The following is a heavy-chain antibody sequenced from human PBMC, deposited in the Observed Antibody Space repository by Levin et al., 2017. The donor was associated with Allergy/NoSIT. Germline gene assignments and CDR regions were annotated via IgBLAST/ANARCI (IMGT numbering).Heavy chain of an antibody. Sequence: ASVKVSCKASGYTFTSYGISWVRQAPGQGLEWMGWISAYNGNTNYAQKLQGRVTMTTDTSTSTAYMELRSLRSDDTAVYYCARYPGRDYYDSSGLFDYWGQGTLVTVSS. D-gene: IGHD3-22*01. CDR3: ARYPGRDYYDSSGLFDY. CDR2: ISAYNGNT. CDR1: GYTFTSYG. V-gene: IGHV1-18*01. J-gene: IGHJ4*02.